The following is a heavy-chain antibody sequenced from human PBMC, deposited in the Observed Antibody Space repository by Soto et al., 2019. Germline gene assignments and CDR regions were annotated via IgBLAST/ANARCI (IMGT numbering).Heavy chain of an antibody. Sequence: ASEQVSPTASGYPFSTYYTNWVRQSPGQGHAWMGWMNPKSGGTYFAQKFQGRVTLTRDTSISTVYMEVNRLRSDDTAVYDCTRYNSGPSPGIYPVCESWGQGP. CDR1: GYPFSTYY. J-gene: IGHJ3*01. CDR3: TRYNSGPSPGIYPVCES. V-gene: IGHV1-2*02. D-gene: IGHD1-7*01. CDR2: MNPKSGGT.